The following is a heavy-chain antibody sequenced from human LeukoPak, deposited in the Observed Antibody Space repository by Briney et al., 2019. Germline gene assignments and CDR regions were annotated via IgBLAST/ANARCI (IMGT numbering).Heavy chain of an antibody. V-gene: IGHV3-30*04. Sequence: GGSLRLSCAASGFTFSSYAMHWVRQAPGKGLEWVAVTSYDGSNKYYADSVKGRFTISRDNSKNTLYLQMNSLRAEDTAVYYCARDPGSSWYDYWGQGTLVTVSS. J-gene: IGHJ4*02. D-gene: IGHD6-13*01. CDR2: TSYDGSNK. CDR1: GFTFSSYA. CDR3: ARDPGSSWYDY.